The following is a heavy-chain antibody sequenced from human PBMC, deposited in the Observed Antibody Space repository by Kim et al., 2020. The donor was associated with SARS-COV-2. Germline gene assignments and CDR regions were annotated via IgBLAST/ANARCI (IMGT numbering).Heavy chain of an antibody. Sequence: SETLPSPALSLVAPSVVTTGAGSGSPGKGLEWIGYIYYSGSTNYNPSLKSRVTISVDTSKNQFSLKLSSVTAADTAVYYCARGFDPWGQGTLVTVSS. CDR1: VAPSVVTT. J-gene: IGHJ5*02. CDR3: ARGFDP. CDR2: IYYSGST. V-gene: IGHV4-59*01.